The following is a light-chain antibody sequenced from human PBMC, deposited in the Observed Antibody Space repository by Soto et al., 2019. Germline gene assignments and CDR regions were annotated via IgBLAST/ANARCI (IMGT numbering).Light chain of an antibody. Sequence: EIVMTQSPATLSVAPGERVTLSCRASQGVSRKLAWYQHKSGQAPRLLIYGASSRATGIPDRFSGSGSGTDFTLTINRLEPEDFAVYHCQQYGSSTTFGQGTKVDIK. CDR1: QGVSRK. J-gene: IGKJ1*01. CDR3: QQYGSSTT. V-gene: IGKV3-20*01. CDR2: GAS.